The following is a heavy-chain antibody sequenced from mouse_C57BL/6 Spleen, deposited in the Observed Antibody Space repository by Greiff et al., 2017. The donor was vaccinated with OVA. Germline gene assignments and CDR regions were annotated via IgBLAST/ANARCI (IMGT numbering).Heavy chain of an antibody. CDR3: ARTVRYYYGSSYGYFDV. Sequence: VKLQQPGAELVKPGASVKMSCKASGYTFTSYWITWVKQRPGQGLEWIGDIYPGSGSTNYNEKFKSKATLTVDTSSSTAYMQLSSLTSEDSAVYYCARTVRYYYGSSYGYFDVWGTGTTVTVSS. J-gene: IGHJ1*03. CDR2: IYPGSGST. CDR1: GYTFTSYW. V-gene: IGHV1-55*01. D-gene: IGHD1-1*01.